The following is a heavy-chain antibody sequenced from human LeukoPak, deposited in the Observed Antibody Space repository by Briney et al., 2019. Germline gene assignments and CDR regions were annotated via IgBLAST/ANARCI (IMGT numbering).Heavy chain of an antibody. V-gene: IGHV1-69*13. Sequence: SVKVSCKASGGTFSSYAISWVRQAPGQGLEWMGGIIPIFGTANYAQKFQGRVTITADESTSTAYMELSSLRSEDTAVYYCARDQSREGSSTTHYYYYYGMDVWGQGTTVTVSS. CDR3: ARDQSREGSSTTHYYYYYGMDV. CDR1: GGTFSSYA. J-gene: IGHJ6*02. CDR2: IIPIFGTA. D-gene: IGHD2-2*01.